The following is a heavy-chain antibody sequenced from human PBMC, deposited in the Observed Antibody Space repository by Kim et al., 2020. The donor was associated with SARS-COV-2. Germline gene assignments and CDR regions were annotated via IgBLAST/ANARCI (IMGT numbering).Heavy chain of an antibody. CDR1: GGSISTYH. V-gene: IGHV4-59*13. J-gene: IGHJ4*02. D-gene: IGHD3-10*01. Sequence: SETLSLTCTVSGGSISTYHWSWIRQPTGKGLEWIGYIYYSGSTNYNPSLKSRVTISLDTSKNQFSLRLSSVTGADTAVYYFAREEVTTGGLDYWGRGSL. CDR3: AREEVTTGGLDY. CDR2: IYYSGST.